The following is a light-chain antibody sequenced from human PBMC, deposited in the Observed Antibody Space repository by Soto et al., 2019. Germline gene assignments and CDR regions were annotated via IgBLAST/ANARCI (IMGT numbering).Light chain of an antibody. CDR3: QQYGRSGT. J-gene: IGKJ1*01. CDR2: GAS. CDR1: QSVSNNY. Sequence: EIALTQSPGTLSLSPGERATLSCRASQSVSNNYLAWYQQKPGQAPRLLIYGASNRATGIPDRFSGSGSGTDLTLTISRLENEDLEVYYCQQYGRSGTFGQGTKVDIK. V-gene: IGKV3-20*01.